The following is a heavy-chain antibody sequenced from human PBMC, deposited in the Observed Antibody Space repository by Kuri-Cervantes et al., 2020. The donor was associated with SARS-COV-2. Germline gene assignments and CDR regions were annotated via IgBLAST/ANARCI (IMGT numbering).Heavy chain of an antibody. CDR3: AMLDGSGSYPEYY. CDR1: GFSLTRYT. V-gene: IGHV3-21*01. Sequence: ETLSLTCAASGFSLTRYTMNWVRQAPGKALEWVSSISGSGSYTYYADSVKGRFTISRDNAKNSLYLQMNSLRAEDTAVYYCAMLDGSGSYPEYYWGQGTLVTVSS. J-gene: IGHJ4*02. CDR2: ISGSGSYT. D-gene: IGHD3-10*01.